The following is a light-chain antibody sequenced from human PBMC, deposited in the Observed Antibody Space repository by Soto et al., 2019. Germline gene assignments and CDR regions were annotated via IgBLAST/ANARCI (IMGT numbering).Light chain of an antibody. V-gene: IGKV3-20*01. J-gene: IGKJ2*01. Sequence: EIVLTQSPGTLSLSPGERATLSCRASQSVSSSYLAWYQQKPGQAPRLLIYGASSRANGIPDRFSGSGSGTDVTITISRLEPDDFAVYYCQQYGSSPGYTFGQGTKLEIK. CDR2: GAS. CDR1: QSVSSSY. CDR3: QQYGSSPGYT.